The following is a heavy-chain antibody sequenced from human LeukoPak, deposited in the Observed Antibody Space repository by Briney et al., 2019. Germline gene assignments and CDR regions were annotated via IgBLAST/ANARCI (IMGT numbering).Heavy chain of an antibody. Sequence: KTGGSLRLSCAASGFTFSSYSMNWVRQPPGKGLEWIGSIYYSGSTYYNPSLKSRVTISVDTSKNQFSLKLSSVTAADTAVYYCARGDYYGSGSYYPKYYFDYWGQGTLVTVSS. CDR3: ARGDYYGSGSYYPKYYFDY. V-gene: IGHV4-39*07. J-gene: IGHJ4*02. CDR2: IYYSGST. CDR1: GFTFSSYS. D-gene: IGHD3-10*01.